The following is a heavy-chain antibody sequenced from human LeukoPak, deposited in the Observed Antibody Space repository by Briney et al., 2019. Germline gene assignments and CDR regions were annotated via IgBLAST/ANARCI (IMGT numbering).Heavy chain of an antibody. CDR1: GFTFTSYG. CDR2: ISYDGSNK. V-gene: IGHV3-30*03. Sequence: PGRSLRLSCGASGFTFTSYGMHWVRQAPGKGLEWVTVISYDGSNKYYADSVKGRFTISRDNSKNTLYLQMNSLRAEDTAVYYCARDLGMSGILYWVYWGQGTLVTVSS. CDR3: ARDLGMSGILYWVY. J-gene: IGHJ4*02. D-gene: IGHD2-15*01.